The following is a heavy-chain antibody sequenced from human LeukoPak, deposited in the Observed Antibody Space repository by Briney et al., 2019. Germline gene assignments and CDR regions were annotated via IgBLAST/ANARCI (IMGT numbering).Heavy chain of an antibody. CDR3: ATYSGAHHKTFDY. D-gene: IGHD1-26*01. Sequence: GGSLRLSCAVSGFTFSSDWMIWVRQAPGKGLEWVANINPDGSEKNYVDSVRGRFTISRDNAKNSLDLQMNSLRVEDTAVYYCATYSGAHHKTFDYWGRGTLVTVSS. CDR2: INPDGSEK. CDR1: GFTFSSDW. V-gene: IGHV3-7*01. J-gene: IGHJ4*02.